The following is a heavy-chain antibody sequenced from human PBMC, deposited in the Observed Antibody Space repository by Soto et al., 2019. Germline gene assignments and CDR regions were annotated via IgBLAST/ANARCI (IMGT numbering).Heavy chain of an antibody. D-gene: IGHD6-19*01. Sequence: GGSLRLSCAASGFTFSGSAMHWVRQASGKGLEWVGRIRSKANSYATAYAASVKGRFTISRDDSKNSLYLQMNSLRAEDTAVYYCARDKAVAGRFDYWGQGTLVTVSS. V-gene: IGHV3-73*01. CDR2: IRSKANSYAT. J-gene: IGHJ4*02. CDR1: GFTFSGSA. CDR3: ARDKAVAGRFDY.